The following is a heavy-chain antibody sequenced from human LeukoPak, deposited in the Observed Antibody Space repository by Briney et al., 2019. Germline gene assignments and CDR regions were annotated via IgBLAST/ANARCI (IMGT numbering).Heavy chain of an antibody. CDR2: IYSGGST. Sequence: GGSLRLSCAASGFTVSSNYMSWVRQAPGKGLEWVSVIYSGGSTYYADSVKGRFTISRGDSRNTLYLQMSSLKTEDTAVYYCTTINYAAFDIWGQGTMVTVSS. CDR3: TTINYAAFDI. D-gene: IGHD5-24*01. V-gene: IGHV3-53*01. J-gene: IGHJ3*02. CDR1: GFTVSSNY.